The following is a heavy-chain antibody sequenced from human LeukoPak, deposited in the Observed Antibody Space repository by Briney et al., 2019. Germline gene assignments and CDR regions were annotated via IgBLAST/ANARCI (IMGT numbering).Heavy chain of an antibody. CDR1: GGTFSSYA. J-gene: IGHJ4*02. CDR2: IIPILGIA. Sequence: GASVTVSCKASGGTFSSYAISWVRQAPGQGLEWMGRIIPILGIANYAQKFQGRVTITADKSTSTAYMELSSLRSEDTAVYYCAGDVEGATSPPFDYWGQGTLVTVSS. D-gene: IGHD1-26*01. V-gene: IGHV1-69*04. CDR3: AGDVEGATSPPFDY.